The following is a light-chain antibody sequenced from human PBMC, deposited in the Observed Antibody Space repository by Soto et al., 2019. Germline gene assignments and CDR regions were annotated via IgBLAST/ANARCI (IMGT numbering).Light chain of an antibody. CDR2: GAS. CDR3: RQYTNWPQN. J-gene: IGKJ2*01. V-gene: IGKV3-15*01. Sequence: EIVMTQSQVTLSASPGERATLSCRASQTVSTNLAWYQQRPGQAPRLLIYGASTRVTGIPPRFSGSGSGTDFTLTINSLQSEDFAVYFCRQYTNWPQNFGQGTKLEIK. CDR1: QTVSTN.